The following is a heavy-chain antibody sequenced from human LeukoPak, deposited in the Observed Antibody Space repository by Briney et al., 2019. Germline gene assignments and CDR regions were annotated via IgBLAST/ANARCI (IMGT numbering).Heavy chain of an antibody. J-gene: IGHJ4*02. CDR3: ARDIGYRYRSGLYPCDY. CDR2: IKRDVSEK. D-gene: IGHD6-19*01. CDR1: RFCLSSYW. V-gene: IGHV3-7*01. Sequence: GGALRLSCLASRFCLSSYWMSWLRQAPGKGMEGVANIKRDVSEKYHVHSAKARFTISRDNAKNSLYLQMNSLRAEDTAVYYGARDIGYRYRSGLYPCDYWGQGTLVTVSS.